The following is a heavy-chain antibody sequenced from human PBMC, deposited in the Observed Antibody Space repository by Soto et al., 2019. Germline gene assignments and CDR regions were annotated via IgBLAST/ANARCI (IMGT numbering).Heavy chain of an antibody. CDR1: GFSFDDYA. V-gene: IGHV3-9*01. CDR3: AKDTWSGYPYYFDY. CDR2: ISWNSGSI. Sequence: GGSLRLSCAASGFSFDDYAMHWVRQAPGKGLEWVSGISWNSGSIGYADSVKGRFTISRDSAKNSLYLQMNSLRAEDTALYYCAKDTWSGYPYYFDYCGQGNLVTVSS. D-gene: IGHD3-3*01. J-gene: IGHJ4*02.